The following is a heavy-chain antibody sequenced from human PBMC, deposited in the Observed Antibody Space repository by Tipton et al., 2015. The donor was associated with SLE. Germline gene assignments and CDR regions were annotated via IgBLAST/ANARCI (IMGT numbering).Heavy chain of an antibody. CDR3: AKDAQLTANPPY. V-gene: IGHV3-23*03. D-gene: IGHD2-2*01. CDR1: GFTFSSYA. Sequence: SLRLSCAASGFTFSSYAMSWVRQAPGKGLEWVSVIYSGGSTYYADSVKGRFTISRDNSKNTLYLQMNSLRAEDTAVYYCAKDAQLTANPPYWGQGTLVTVSS. CDR2: IYSGGST. J-gene: IGHJ4*02.